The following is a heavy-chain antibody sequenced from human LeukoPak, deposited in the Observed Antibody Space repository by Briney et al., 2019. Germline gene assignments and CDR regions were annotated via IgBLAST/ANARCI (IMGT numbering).Heavy chain of an antibody. CDR1: GYSFTNYW. V-gene: IGHV5-51*01. Sequence: GESLKISCRGSGYSFTNYWTGWGRQMPGKGREWRGIINHGDCDTRYYASFQGQVTITADKSISTAYLQWSSMKTADTAKLYCARIGGGSYYDAFDYWGQGTLVTVSS. CDR3: ARIGGGSYYDAFDY. CDR2: INHGDCDT. D-gene: IGHD1-26*01. J-gene: IGHJ4*02.